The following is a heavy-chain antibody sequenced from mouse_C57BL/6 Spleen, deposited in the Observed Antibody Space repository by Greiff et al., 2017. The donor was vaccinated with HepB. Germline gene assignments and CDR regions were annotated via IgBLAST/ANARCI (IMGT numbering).Heavy chain of an antibody. CDR3: AINRIYYDYDDGSWFAY. D-gene: IGHD2-4*01. V-gene: IGHV14-2*01. Sequence: VQLKQSGAELVKPGASVKLSCTASGFNIKDYYMHWVKQRTEQGLEWIGRIDPEDGETKYAPKFQGKATITADTSSNTAYLQLSSLTSEDTAVYYCAINRIYYDYDDGSWFAYWGQGTLVTVSA. J-gene: IGHJ3*01. CDR2: IDPEDGET. CDR1: GFNIKDYY.